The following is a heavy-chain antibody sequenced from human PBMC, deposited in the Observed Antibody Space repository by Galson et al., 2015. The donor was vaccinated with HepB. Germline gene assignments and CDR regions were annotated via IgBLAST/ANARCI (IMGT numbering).Heavy chain of an antibody. J-gene: IGHJ3*02. Sequence: SVKVSCKASGYSFTSFDINWVRQAPGQRPEWLGLMNPNSGYTAYAQKFQGRVTMTRDTSIMTAHMELSSLTFEDTAVYYCASGNRRGNAFEIWGQGTIVIVSS. V-gene: IGHV1-8*01. CDR1: GYSFTSFD. CDR3: ASGNRRGNAFEI. D-gene: IGHD1-14*01. CDR2: MNPNSGYT.